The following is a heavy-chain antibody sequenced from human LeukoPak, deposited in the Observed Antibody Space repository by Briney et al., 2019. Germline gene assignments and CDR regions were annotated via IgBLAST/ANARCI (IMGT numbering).Heavy chain of an antibody. D-gene: IGHD6-6*01. Sequence: SETLSLTCTVSGGAVSSGSYYWSWIRQPAGKGLEWIGRIYTSGSTNYNPSLKSRVTMSVDTSKNQISLKVNSVTAADTAVYYCARESYSSSYLFDFWGQGTLVTVSS. CDR1: GGAVSSGSYY. CDR2: IYTSGST. V-gene: IGHV4-61*02. J-gene: IGHJ4*02. CDR3: ARESYSSSYLFDF.